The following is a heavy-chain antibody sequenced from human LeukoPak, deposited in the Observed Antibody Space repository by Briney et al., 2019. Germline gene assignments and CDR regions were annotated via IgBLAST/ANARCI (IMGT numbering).Heavy chain of an antibody. V-gene: IGHV4-39*01. CDR1: GGSVSSSSYY. Sequence: SETLSLTCTVSGGSVSSSSYYWGWIRQPPGKGLEWIGSIYYSGTTYYNPSLKSRVTISVDASKNQFSLKLRSVTAADTAVYYCARHSQYSYGLLYFFDFWGQGTLVTVSS. CDR2: IYYSGTT. D-gene: IGHD5-18*01. CDR3: ARHSQYSYGLLYFFDF. J-gene: IGHJ4*02.